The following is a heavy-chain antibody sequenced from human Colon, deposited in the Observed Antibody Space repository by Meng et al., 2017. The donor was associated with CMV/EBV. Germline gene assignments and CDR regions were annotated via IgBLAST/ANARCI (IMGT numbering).Heavy chain of an antibody. CDR2: ISSDGSHQ. J-gene: IGHJ4*02. Sequence: GGSLRLSCAASGFTFSRFGMHWVRQAPGKGLEWVTLISSDGSHQYYADSVKGRFTISRDNSKNTLYLQMNSLRPEDTAVYYCAKDASGRNDYWGQGTLVTVSS. CDR1: GFTFSRFG. V-gene: IGHV3-30*02. CDR3: AKDASGRNDY. D-gene: IGHD3-10*01.